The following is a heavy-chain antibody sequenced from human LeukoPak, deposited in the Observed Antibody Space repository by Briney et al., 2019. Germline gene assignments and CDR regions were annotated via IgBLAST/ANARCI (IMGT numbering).Heavy chain of an antibody. D-gene: IGHD3-3*01. CDR1: GYTLTELS. J-gene: IGHJ4*02. CDR2: FDPEDGET. CDR3: ATEKYDFWSGYPIRGFDY. V-gene: IGHV1-24*01. Sequence: ASVKVSCKVSGYTLTELSMHWVRQAPGKELEWMGGFDPEDGETIYAQKFQGRVTMTEDTSTDTAYMELSSLRSEDTAVYYCATEKYDFWSGYPIRGFDYWGQGTLVTVSS.